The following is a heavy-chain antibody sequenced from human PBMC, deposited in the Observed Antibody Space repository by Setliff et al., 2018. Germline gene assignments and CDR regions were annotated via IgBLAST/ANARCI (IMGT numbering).Heavy chain of an antibody. CDR3: VVSYDSSDGYFDY. CDR1: GGSISSYY. CDR2: IYYSGST. J-gene: IGHJ4*02. Sequence: SETLSLTCTVSGGSISSYYWSWIRQPPGKGLEWIGYIYYSGSTNYNPSLKSRVTISVDTSKNQFSLKLSSVTAADTAVYYCVVSYDSSDGYFDYWGQGTQVTVSS. D-gene: IGHD3-22*01. V-gene: IGHV4-59*08.